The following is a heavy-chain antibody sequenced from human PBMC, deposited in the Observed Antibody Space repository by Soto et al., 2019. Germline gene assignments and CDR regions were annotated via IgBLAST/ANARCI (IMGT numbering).Heavy chain of an antibody. Sequence: PVGSLRLSCAASGFTFRNYAMHWVRQAPGKGLEWVSALTGSGGTTYYADSVKGRFTISRDNSKNTLYLEMNGLRGEDAAVYYCAKGLIASRAGNWFDPWGQGTQVTVSS. V-gene: IGHV3-23*01. J-gene: IGHJ5*02. CDR1: GFTFRNYA. CDR3: AKGLIASRAGNWFDP. CDR2: LTGSGGTT. D-gene: IGHD6-19*01.